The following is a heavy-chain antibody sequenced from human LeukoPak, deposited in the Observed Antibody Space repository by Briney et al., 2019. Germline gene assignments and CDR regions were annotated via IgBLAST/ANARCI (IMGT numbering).Heavy chain of an antibody. D-gene: IGHD3-10*01. V-gene: IGHV1-24*01. Sequence: ASVKVSCKASGYTFTGYYMHWVRQAPGKGLEWMGGFDPEDGETIYAQKFQGRVTMTEDTSTDTAYMELSSLRSEDTAVYYCATDVLGELGYWFDPWGQGTLVTVSS. CDR3: ATDVLGELGYWFDP. CDR1: GYTFTGYY. CDR2: FDPEDGET. J-gene: IGHJ5*02.